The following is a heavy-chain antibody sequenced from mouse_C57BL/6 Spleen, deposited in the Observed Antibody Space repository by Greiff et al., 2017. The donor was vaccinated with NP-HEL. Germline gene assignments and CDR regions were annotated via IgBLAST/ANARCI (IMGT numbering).Heavy chain of an antibody. Sequence: QVQLQQPGAELVMPGASVKLSCKASGYTFTSYWMHWVKQRPGQGLEWIGEIDPSDSYTNYNQKFKGKSTLTVDKSSSTAYMQLSSLTSEDSAVYYCARKGVTPLDYWGQGTTLTVSS. CDR1: GYTFTSYW. CDR2: IDPSDSYT. D-gene: IGHD2-1*01. CDR3: ARKGVTPLDY. V-gene: IGHV1-69*01. J-gene: IGHJ2*01.